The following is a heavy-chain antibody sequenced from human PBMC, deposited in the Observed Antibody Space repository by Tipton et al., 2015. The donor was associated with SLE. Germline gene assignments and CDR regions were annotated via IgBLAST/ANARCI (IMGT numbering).Heavy chain of an antibody. CDR2: INHSGST. CDR3: ARRAAAVTGVIARYFDY. CDR1: GGSFSGYY. J-gene: IGHJ4*02. D-gene: IGHD6-13*01. Sequence: TLSLTCAVYGGSFSGYYWSWIRQPPGKGLEWIGEINHSGSTNYNPSLKSRVTISVDTSKNQFSLKLSSVAAADTAVYYCARRAAAVTGVIARYFDYWGQGTLVTVSS. V-gene: IGHV4-34*01.